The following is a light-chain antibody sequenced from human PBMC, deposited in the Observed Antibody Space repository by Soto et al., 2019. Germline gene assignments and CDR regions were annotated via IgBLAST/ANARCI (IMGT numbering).Light chain of an antibody. J-gene: IGKJ3*01. V-gene: IGKV1-27*01. CDR1: QDIRNY. CDR3: QRYHSALLT. CDR2: AAS. Sequence: DIQMTQSPSSLSASVGDRVTMTCRESQDIRNYVAWYQQKPVEVPKLLVYAASTLQSGVPARFSGGGFGTDFTLTISSLRPEDVATYYCQRYHSALLTFGPGTKVDLK.